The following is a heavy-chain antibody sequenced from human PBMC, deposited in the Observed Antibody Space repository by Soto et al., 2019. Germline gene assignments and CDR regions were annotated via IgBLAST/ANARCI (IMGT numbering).Heavy chain of an antibody. V-gene: IGHV3-48*02. CDR2: ISSSSTTI. CDR3: ARDWLSSGSYFHY. J-gene: IGHJ4*02. D-gene: IGHD1-26*01. CDR1: GSTFSSHS. Sequence: PGGSLRLSCAASGSTFSSHSMNWVRQAPGKGLEWVSYISSSSTTIYYADSVKGRFTISRDNAKKSLYLQMNSLRDEDTAVYYCARDWLSSGSYFHYWGQGTLVTVSS.